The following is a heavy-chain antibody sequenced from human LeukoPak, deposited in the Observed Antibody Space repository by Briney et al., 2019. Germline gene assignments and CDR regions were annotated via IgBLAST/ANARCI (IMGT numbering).Heavy chain of an antibody. V-gene: IGHV1-69*01. CDR1: GGTFSSYA. J-gene: IGHJ3*02. CDR2: IIPIFGTA. D-gene: IGHD4-23*01. CDR3: ASVPARWPVGLPNAFDI. Sequence: GASVKVSCKASGGTFSSYAISWVRQAPGQGLEWMGGIIPIFGTANYAQKFQGRVTITADESTSTAYMELSSLRSEDTAVYYCASVPARWPVGLPNAFDIWGQGTMVTVSS.